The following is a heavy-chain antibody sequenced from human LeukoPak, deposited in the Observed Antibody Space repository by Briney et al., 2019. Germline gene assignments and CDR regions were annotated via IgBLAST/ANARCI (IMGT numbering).Heavy chain of an antibody. D-gene: IGHD3-10*01. J-gene: IGHJ4*02. Sequence: SETLSPTCTVSGGSISSYYWSWIRQPPGKGLEWIGYTYYSGSTNYNPSLKSRVTISVDTSKNQFSLKLSSVTAADTAVYYCARVQPLEYYYGSGSDYTFDYWGQGTLVTVSS. CDR2: TYYSGST. CDR1: GGSISSYY. CDR3: ARVQPLEYYYGSGSDYTFDY. V-gene: IGHV4-59*01.